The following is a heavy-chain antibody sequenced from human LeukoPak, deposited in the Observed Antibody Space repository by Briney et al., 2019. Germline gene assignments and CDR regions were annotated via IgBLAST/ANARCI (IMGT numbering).Heavy chain of an antibody. V-gene: IGHV3-48*02. Sequence: GGSLRLSWAASGFTFGSCSMNWVRQAPGKGLEWVSYISSGSSSIYYTDSVKGRFTISRDNAENSLYLQMNSLRDEDTAVYYCARGRATGRSGGDYWGQGTLVTVSS. CDR2: ISSGSSSI. CDR3: ARGRATGRSGGDY. D-gene: IGHD3-9*01. J-gene: IGHJ4*02. CDR1: GFTFGSCS.